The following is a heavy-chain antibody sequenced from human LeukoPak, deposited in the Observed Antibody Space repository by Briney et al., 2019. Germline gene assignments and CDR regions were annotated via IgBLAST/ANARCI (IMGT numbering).Heavy chain of an antibody. CDR2: ISGSGGST. CDR1: GFTFSSYA. J-gene: IGHJ3*02. D-gene: IGHD4-17*01. CDR3: ANTYGDFTHDAFDI. Sequence: GGSLRLSCAASGFTFSSYAMSWVRQAPGKGLEWDSAISGSGGSTYYADSVKGRFTISRDNSKNTLYLQMSSLRAEDTAVYYCANTYGDFTHDAFDIWGQGTMVTVSS. V-gene: IGHV3-23*01.